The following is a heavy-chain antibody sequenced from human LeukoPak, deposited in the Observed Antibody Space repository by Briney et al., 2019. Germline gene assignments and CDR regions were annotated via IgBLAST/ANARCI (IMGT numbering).Heavy chain of an antibody. Sequence: ASVKVSCKASGYTFTSYYMHWVRQAPGQGLEWMGIINPSGGSTSYAQKFQGRVTMTRDTSATTAYMELSSLRSEDTAVYYCARNLVGKTDFDYWGQGTLVTVSS. CDR3: ARNLVGKTDFDY. CDR2: INPSGGST. V-gene: IGHV1-46*01. CDR1: GYTFTSYY. J-gene: IGHJ4*02. D-gene: IGHD6-19*01.